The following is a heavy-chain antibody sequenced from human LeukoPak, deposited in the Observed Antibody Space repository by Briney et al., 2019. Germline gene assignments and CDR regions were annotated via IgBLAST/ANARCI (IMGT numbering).Heavy chain of an antibody. Sequence: SETLSLTCTVSGGSISSGDYYWSWIRQPPGKGPEWIGYIYYSGSTYYNPSLKSRVTISVDTSKNQFSLKLSSATAADTAVYYCARDLLNEGNHLDYWGQGTLVTVSS. J-gene: IGHJ4*02. CDR3: ARDLLNEGNHLDY. CDR1: GGSISSGDYY. V-gene: IGHV4-30-4*01. CDR2: IYYSGST. D-gene: IGHD4-23*01.